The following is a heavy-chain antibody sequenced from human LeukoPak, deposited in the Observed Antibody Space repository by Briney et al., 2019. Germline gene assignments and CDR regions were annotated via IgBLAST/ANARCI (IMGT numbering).Heavy chain of an antibody. D-gene: IGHD4/OR15-4a*01. CDR1: GFTVSSNS. J-gene: IGHJ4*02. CDR3: ARRAGAYSHPYDY. CDR2: IYSDNT. V-gene: IGHV3-53*01. Sequence: GGSLRLSCTVSGFTVSSNSMSWVRQAPGKGLEWVSFIYSDNTHYSDSVKGRFTISRDNSKDTLYLQMNSLRAGDTAVYYCARRAGAYSHPYDYWGQGTLVTVSS.